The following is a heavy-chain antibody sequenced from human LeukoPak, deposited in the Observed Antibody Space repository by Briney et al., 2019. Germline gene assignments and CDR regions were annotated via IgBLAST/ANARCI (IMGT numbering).Heavy chain of an antibody. CDR2: IYYSGST. D-gene: IGHD5-24*01. CDR1: GGSISSSSYY. Sequence: SETLSLTCTVSGGSISSSSYYWGWIRQPPGKGLEWIGSIYYSGSTYYNPSLKSRVTISVDTSKNQFSLKLSSVTAADTAVYYCAVYNALRYYYYGMDVWGQGTTVTVSS. V-gene: IGHV4-39*01. J-gene: IGHJ6*02. CDR3: AVYNALRYYYYGMDV.